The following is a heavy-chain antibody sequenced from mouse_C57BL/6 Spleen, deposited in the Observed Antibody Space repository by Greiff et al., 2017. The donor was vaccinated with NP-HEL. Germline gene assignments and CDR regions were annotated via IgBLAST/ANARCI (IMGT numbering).Heavy chain of an antibody. CDR2: IYPGDGDT. D-gene: IGHD2-4*01. Sequence: VQLQQSGPELVKPGASVKISCKASGYAFSSSWMNWVKQRPGKGLEWIGRIYPGDGDTNYNGKFKGKATLTADKSSSTAYMQLSSLTSEDSAVYFCARHYEYDAYYAMDYWGQGTSVTVSS. CDR1: GYAFSSSW. CDR3: ARHYEYDAYYAMDY. J-gene: IGHJ4*01. V-gene: IGHV1-82*01.